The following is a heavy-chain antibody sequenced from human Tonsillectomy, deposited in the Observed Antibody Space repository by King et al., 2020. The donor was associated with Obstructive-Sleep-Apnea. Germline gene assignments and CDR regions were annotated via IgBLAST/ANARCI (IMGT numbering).Heavy chain of an antibody. V-gene: IGHV4-31*03. CDR3: ARDQGYSWYYFDY. CDR1: GDSISSGGFH. CDR2: IHYSGNT. D-gene: IGHD6-13*01. Sequence: VQLQESGPGLVKPSQTLSLTCTVSGDSISSGGFHWSWIRQHPGKGLEWIGYIHYSGNTHYNPSLKSRITISVDTSRNQFSLNLNSVTAADTAVYYCARDQGYSWYYFDYWGPGTLVTVSS. J-gene: IGHJ4*02.